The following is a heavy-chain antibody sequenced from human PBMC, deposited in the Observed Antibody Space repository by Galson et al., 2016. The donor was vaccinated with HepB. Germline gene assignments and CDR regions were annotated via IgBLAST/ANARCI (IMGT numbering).Heavy chain of an antibody. Sequence: SLRLSCAGSGYAFENNAIHWVRQAPGKGLEWLAQVWINGNYKYYADSVRGRFSISRDDSKNTAYLQMDSLRADDTAVYLCARDGQLLSPYAMDVWGRGTTVTVSS. V-gene: IGHV3-33*01. CDR3: ARDGQLLSPYAMDV. CDR1: GYAFENNA. D-gene: IGHD1-1*01. CDR2: VWINGNYK. J-gene: IGHJ6*02.